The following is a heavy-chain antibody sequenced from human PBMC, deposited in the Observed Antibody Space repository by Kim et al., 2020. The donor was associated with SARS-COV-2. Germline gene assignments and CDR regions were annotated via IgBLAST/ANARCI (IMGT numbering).Heavy chain of an antibody. CDR1: GGSISSNSNS. CDR2: IYYSGST. D-gene: IGHD1-7*01. J-gene: IGHJ3*02. V-gene: IGHV4-39*01. Sequence: SETLSLTCTVSGGSISSNSNSWGWIRQPPGKGLGWIGNIYYSGSTYYNPSLKSRVTISVDTSKNQFSLKLSSVTAADTAMYYCARTTGTTAHMNAFDIWGQGTMVTVSS. CDR3: ARTTGTTAHMNAFDI.